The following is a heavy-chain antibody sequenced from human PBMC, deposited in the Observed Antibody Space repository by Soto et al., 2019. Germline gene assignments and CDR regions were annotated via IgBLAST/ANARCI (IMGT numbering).Heavy chain of an antibody. D-gene: IGHD5-18*01. J-gene: IGHJ4*02. V-gene: IGHV4-34*01. CDR3: ARDQPGYSYGHGLGY. CDR2: INHSGST. Sequence: SETLSLTCAVYGGSFSGYYWSWIRQPPGKGLEWIGEINHSGSTNYNPSLKSRVTISVDTSKNQFSLKLSSVTAADTAVYYCARDQPGYSYGHGLGYWGQGTLVTVSS. CDR1: GGSFSGYY.